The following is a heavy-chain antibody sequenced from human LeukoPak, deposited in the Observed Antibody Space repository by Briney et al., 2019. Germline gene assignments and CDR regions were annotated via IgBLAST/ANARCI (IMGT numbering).Heavy chain of an antibody. Sequence: GSSVKVSCKASGGTFSSYAISWVRQAPGQGLEWMGRIIPALNITSYAQKFQGRVTITADTSTSTAYMELSSLRSEETAVYYCARDQGLTAPPPYGLDVWGQGTTVTVSS. CDR3: ARDQGLTAPPPYGLDV. D-gene: IGHD5-18*01. CDR1: GGTFSSYA. J-gene: IGHJ6*02. CDR2: IIPALNIT. V-gene: IGHV1-69*04.